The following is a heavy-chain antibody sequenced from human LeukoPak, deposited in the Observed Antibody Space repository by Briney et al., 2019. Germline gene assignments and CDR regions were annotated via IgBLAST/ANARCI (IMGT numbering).Heavy chain of an antibody. CDR1: GGSISSGSYY. CDR3: AGFSGYAFYYYYMDV. J-gene: IGHJ6*03. V-gene: IGHV4-61*02. CDR2: IYTSGST. Sequence: SQTQSLTCTVSGGSISSGSYYWSWIRQPAGRGLEWIGRIYTSGSTNYNPSLKSRVTISVGTSKNQFSLKLSSVTHADTAVYYCAGFSGYAFYYYYMDVWGKGTTVTVSS. D-gene: IGHD5-12*01.